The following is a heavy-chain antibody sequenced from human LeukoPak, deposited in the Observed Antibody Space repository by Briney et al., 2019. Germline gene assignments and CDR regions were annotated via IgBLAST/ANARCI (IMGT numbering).Heavy chain of an antibody. J-gene: IGHJ4*02. CDR1: GFTVSSNY. CDR3: ARGPKGYYPDY. CDR2: IYSGGST. Sequence: GGSLRLSCAAPGFTVSSNYMSWVRQAPGKGLEWVSVIYSGGSTYYADSVKGRFTISRDNSKNTLYLQMNSLRAEDTAVYYCARGPKGYYPDYWGQGTLVTVSS. V-gene: IGHV3-66*01.